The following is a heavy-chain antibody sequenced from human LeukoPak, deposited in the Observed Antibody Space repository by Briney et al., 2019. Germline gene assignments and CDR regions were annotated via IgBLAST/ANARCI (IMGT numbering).Heavy chain of an antibody. CDR1: GGSISSYY. CDR3: ASGDWDDMYYFDY. D-gene: IGHD2-21*02. CDR2: IYYSGST. V-gene: IGHV4-59*01. J-gene: IGHJ4*02. Sequence: PSETLSLTCTVSGGSISSYYWSWIRQPPGKGLEWIGYIYYSGSTNYNPSLKSRVTISVDTSKNQFSLKLSSVTAADTAVYYCASGDWDDMYYFDYWGQGTLVTVSS.